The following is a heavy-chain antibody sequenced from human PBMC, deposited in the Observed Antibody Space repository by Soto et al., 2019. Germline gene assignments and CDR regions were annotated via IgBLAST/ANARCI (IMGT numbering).Heavy chain of an antibody. CDR3: ARGRYGDY. J-gene: IGHJ4*02. Sequence: QVHLVQSGAEVKKPGASVKVSCQGSGYAFTTYGITWVRQAPGQGLEWMGWISAHNGNTNYEQKLQGTVTVTRDISMSTAYMELRSLRYDDTAVYYCARGRYGDYWGQGALVTVSS. V-gene: IGHV1-18*01. D-gene: IGHD1-1*01. CDR2: ISAHNGNT. CDR1: GYAFTTYG.